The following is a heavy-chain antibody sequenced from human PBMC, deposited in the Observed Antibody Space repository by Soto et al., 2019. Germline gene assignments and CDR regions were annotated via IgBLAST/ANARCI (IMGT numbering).Heavy chain of an antibody. CDR3: AKPSEPFRAPYYFDS. D-gene: IGHD1-26*01. J-gene: IGHJ4*02. Sequence: GGSKRLSCTASGFTFSKYGMHWVRQNTGKGLEWVAVISYDGSVEYYGDSVKGRFTISRDNSQHTLFLQMTSLRAEDTAVYYCAKPSEPFRAPYYFDSWGRGTLVTVSS. CDR2: ISYDGSVE. CDR1: GFTFSKYG. V-gene: IGHV3-30*18.